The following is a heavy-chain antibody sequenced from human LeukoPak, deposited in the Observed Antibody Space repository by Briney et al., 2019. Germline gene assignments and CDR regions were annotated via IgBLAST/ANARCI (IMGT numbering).Heavy chain of an antibody. J-gene: IGHJ4*02. Sequence: GGSLRLSCAASGFTFTTYSMTWVRQAPGRGLEWVARTKEDGSDIHYVDSVKGRFTISRDSAKNSLYLQMNSLRAEDTAVYYCAREWWYLDYWGQGTLVTVSS. CDR3: AREWWYLDY. V-gene: IGHV3-7*05. D-gene: IGHD2-15*01. CDR1: GFTFTTYS. CDR2: TKEDGSDI.